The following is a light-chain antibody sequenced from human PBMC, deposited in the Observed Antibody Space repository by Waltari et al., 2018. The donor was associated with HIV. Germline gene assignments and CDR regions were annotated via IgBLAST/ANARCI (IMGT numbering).Light chain of an antibody. CDR2: WAS. CDR3: QQYYSFPLT. J-gene: IGKJ4*01. V-gene: IGKV4-1*01. Sequence: DIVMSQSPDSLAVSLGERATINCKSSQSVLYISNNKNYLAWYQQKPGQPPKLLIYWASTRESGVPDRFSGSGSGPVFTLTISSLQAEDVAVYYCQQYYSFPLTFGGGTKVEIK. CDR1: QSVLYISNNKNY.